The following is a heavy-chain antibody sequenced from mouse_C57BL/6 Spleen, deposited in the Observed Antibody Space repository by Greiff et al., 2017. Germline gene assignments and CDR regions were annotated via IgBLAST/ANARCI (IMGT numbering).Heavy chain of an antibody. CDR3: ARNRGYGSSFFDY. CDR1: GYSFTGYY. Sequence: VQLKESGPELVKPGASVKISCKASGYSFTGYYMNWVKQSPEKSLEWIGEINPSTGGTTYNQKFKAKATLTVDKSSSTVYMQLKSLTSEDSAVYYCARNRGYGSSFFDYWGQGTTLTVSS. V-gene: IGHV1-42*01. CDR2: INPSTGGT. D-gene: IGHD1-1*01. J-gene: IGHJ2*01.